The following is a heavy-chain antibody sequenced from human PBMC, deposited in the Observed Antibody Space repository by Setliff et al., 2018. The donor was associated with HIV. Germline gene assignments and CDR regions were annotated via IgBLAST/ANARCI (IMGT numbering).Heavy chain of an antibody. CDR3: ARHGAYEAYYDYMDV. CDR2: IYHSGTT. D-gene: IGHD5-12*01. J-gene: IGHJ6*03. V-gene: IGHV4-39*01. Sequence: KTSETLSLTCTVSGGSISSSSYYWGWIRQPPGKGLEWIGSIYHSGTTYDNPSLKSRVTISVDTSKNQFSLKLSSVTAADTAVYYCARHGAYEAYYDYMDVWGKGTTVTVSS. CDR1: GGSISSSSYY.